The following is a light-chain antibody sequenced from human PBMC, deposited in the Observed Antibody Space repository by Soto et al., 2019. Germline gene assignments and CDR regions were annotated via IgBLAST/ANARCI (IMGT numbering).Light chain of an antibody. Sequence: IRMTQSPSSLSASAGDRVTITCRASQDIITYLAWYQQKPGKAPNLLIFGASTLPSGGPSRFSGSGAGTDFTLTISSLQSEDSATYYCQQYYKLRTFGQGTKVEVK. CDR1: QDIITY. J-gene: IGKJ1*01. V-gene: IGKV1-8*01. CDR3: QQYYKLRT. CDR2: GAS.